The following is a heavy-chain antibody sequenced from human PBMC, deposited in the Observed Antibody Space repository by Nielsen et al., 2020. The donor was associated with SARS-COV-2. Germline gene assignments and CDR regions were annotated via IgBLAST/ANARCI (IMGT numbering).Heavy chain of an antibody. D-gene: IGHD3-9*01. CDR1: GGSISSYY. CDR2: IYYSGST. CDR3: ARLRYDILTGYQYYYYGMDV. V-gene: IGHV4-39*01. J-gene: IGHJ6*02. Sequence: SETLSLTCTVSGGSISSYYWSWIRQPPGKGLEWIGSIYYSGSTYYNPSLKSRVTISVDTSKNQFSLKLSSVTAADTAVYYCARLRYDILTGYQYYYYGMDVWGQGTTVTVSS.